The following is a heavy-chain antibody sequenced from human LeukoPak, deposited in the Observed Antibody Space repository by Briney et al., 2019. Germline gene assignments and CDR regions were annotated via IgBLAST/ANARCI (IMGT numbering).Heavy chain of an antibody. J-gene: IGHJ5*02. Sequence: SETLSLTCTVSGGSIDSNSWTWIRQPPGKGLEWIGYIYYSGTTNCNPSLKSRVTMSVDMSKNQFSLKLSFVTAADTAVYYCARRSSSWKNWFDPWGQGTLVTVSS. CDR3: ARRSSSWKNWFDP. CDR1: GGSIDSNS. CDR2: IYYSGTT. D-gene: IGHD6-13*01. V-gene: IGHV4-59*01.